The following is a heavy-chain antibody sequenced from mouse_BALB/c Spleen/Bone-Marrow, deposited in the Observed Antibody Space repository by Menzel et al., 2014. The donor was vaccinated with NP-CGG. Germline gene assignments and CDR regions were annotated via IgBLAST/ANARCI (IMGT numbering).Heavy chain of an antibody. Sequence: QVQLKQSGAELVRPGTSVKISCKASGYTFTNYWLGWVKQRPGHGLEWIGDIYPGGGYTSYNEKFKGKATLTAVTSSSTAYMQLSSLTSEDSAVYFCAREVRGDFDYWGQGTTLTVSS. CDR2: IYPGGGYT. D-gene: IGHD2-14*01. J-gene: IGHJ2*01. V-gene: IGHV1-63*02. CDR3: AREVRGDFDY. CDR1: GYTFTNYW.